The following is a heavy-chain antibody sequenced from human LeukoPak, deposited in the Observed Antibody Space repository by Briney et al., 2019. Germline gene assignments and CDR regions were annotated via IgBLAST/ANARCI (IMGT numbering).Heavy chain of an antibody. CDR2: INTDGSST. J-gene: IGHJ4*02. CDR3: APYSSSWLAFDC. D-gene: IGHD2-2*01. CDR1: GFTFSRFW. Sequence: GGSLRLSCAASGFTFSRFWMHWVRQAPGKGLVWVSRINTDGSSTGYADSVKGRFSISRDNAKNRLYLQMNSLRAEDTAVYYCAPYSSSWLAFDCWGQGTRVIVSS. V-gene: IGHV3-74*01.